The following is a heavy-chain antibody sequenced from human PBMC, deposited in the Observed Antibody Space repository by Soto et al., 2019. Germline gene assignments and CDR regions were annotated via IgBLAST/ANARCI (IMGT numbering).Heavy chain of an antibody. D-gene: IGHD3-10*01. CDR3: ARGPMVRAPADY. Sequence: QVQLVQSGAEVKKPGASVKVSCKASGYTFTGYYMHWVRQDPGQGLEWMGWINPNSGGTNYAQKFQGWVTMTRDTSISKAYMELSRLRSDDTAVYYGARGPMVRAPADYWGQGTLVTVSS. CDR2: INPNSGGT. J-gene: IGHJ4*02. CDR1: GYTFTGYY. V-gene: IGHV1-2*04.